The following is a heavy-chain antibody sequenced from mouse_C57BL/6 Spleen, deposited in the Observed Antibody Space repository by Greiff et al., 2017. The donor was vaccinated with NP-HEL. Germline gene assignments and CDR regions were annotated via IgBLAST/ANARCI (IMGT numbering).Heavy chain of an antibody. V-gene: IGHV5-17*01. J-gene: IGHJ1*03. CDR3: ARYAHYWYFDV. Sequence: EVKLVESGGGLVKPGGSLKLSCAASGFTFSDYGMHWVRQAPEKGLEWVAYISSGSSTIYYADTVKGRFTISRDNAKNTLFLQMTSLRSEDTAMCYCARYAHYWYFDVWGTGTTVTVSS. CDR2: ISSGSSTI. CDR1: GFTFSDYG.